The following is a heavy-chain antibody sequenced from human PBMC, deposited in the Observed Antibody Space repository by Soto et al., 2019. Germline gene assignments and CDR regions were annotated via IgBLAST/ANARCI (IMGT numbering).Heavy chain of an antibody. V-gene: IGHV3-53*02. CDR3: ASDGRKKYDYGSGRYYYYYYGMDV. CDR2: IYSGGST. Sequence: EVQLVETGVGWIQSGGSLRLACAASGFTVSSNYMSLVRQAPGKGLEWVSVIYSGGSTYYADSVKGRCTICGDNSKNTLYLHLNSLRAEDTAVYYCASDGRKKYDYGSGRYYYYYYGMDVLGQGTTVTVAS. CDR1: GFTVSSNY. J-gene: IGHJ6*02. D-gene: IGHD3-10*01.